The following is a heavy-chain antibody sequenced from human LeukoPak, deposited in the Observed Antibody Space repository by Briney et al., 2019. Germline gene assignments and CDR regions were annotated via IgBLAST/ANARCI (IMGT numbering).Heavy chain of an antibody. CDR1: GFTFSSYA. Sequence: GGSLRLSCAASGFTFSSYAMNWVRQAPGKGLEWVSAISGSGGSTYYADSVKGRFTISRDNSKNTLYLQMNSLRAEDTAVYYCARDCSSTSCYYGAFDIWGQGTMVTVSS. V-gene: IGHV3-23*01. CDR2: ISGSGGST. D-gene: IGHD2-2*01. J-gene: IGHJ3*02. CDR3: ARDCSSTSCYYGAFDI.